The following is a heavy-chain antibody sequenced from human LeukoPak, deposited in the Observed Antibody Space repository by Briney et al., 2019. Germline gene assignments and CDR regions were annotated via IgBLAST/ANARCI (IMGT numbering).Heavy chain of an antibody. CDR3: ARSGVLAVPYWRGYFDY. CDR2: INHSGST. V-gene: IGHV4-34*01. J-gene: IGHJ4*02. CDR1: GGSFSGYY. Sequence: PSETLSLTCAVYGGSFSGYYWSWIRQPPGKGLEWIGEINHSGSTNYNPSLKSRVTISVDTSKNQFSLKLSSVTAADTAVYYCARSGVLAVPYWRGYFDYWGQGTLVTVSS. D-gene: IGHD3-3*02.